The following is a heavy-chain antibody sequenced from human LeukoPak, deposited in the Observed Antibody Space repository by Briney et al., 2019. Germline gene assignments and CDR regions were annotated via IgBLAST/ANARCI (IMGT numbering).Heavy chain of an antibody. V-gene: IGHV4-61*02. J-gene: IGHJ6*03. CDR3: ARDADPQDYYYYYYMDV. CDR1: GGSISSGSYY. CDR2: IYTSGST. Sequence: SQTLSLTCTVSGGSISSGSYYWSWIRQPAGKGLEWIGRIYTSGSTNYNPSLKSRVTISVDTSKNQFSLKLSSVTAADTAVYYCARDADPQDYYYYYYMDVWGKGTTVTISS.